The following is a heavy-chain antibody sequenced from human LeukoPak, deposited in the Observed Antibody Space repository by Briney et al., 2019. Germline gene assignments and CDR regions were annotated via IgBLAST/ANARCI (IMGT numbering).Heavy chain of an antibody. CDR3: ARDGTSPNGYYYYGMDV. Sequence: SEILSLTCTVSGGSISSGDYYWSWIRQPPGKGLEWIGYIYYSGSTYYNPSLKSRVTISVDTSKNQFSLKLSSVTAADTAVYYCARDGTSPNGYYYYGMDVWGQGTTVTVSS. J-gene: IGHJ6*02. CDR1: GGSISSGDYY. V-gene: IGHV4-30-4*01. CDR2: IYYSGST. D-gene: IGHD2-2*01.